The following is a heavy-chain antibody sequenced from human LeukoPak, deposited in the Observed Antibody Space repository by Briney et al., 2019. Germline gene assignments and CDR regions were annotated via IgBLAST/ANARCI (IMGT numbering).Heavy chain of an antibody. V-gene: IGHV4-31*03. Sequence: SQTLSLTCTVSGGSISSGGYYWSWLRQHPGKGLEWIGYIYYSGSTYYNPSLKSRVTISVDTSKNQFSLKLSSVTAADTAVYYCAGYYYYYGMDVWGQGTTVTVFS. CDR2: IYYSGST. CDR3: AGYYYYYGMDV. J-gene: IGHJ6*02. CDR1: GGSISSGGYY.